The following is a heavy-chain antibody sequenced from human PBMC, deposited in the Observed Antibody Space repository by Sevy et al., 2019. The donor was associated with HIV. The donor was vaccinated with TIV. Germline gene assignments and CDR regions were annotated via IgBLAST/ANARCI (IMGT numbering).Heavy chain of an antibody. Sequence: GGSLRLSCAASGFTVSSNYMSWVRQAPGKGLEWVSVIYSGGSTYYADSVKGRFTISRDNSKNTLYLQMNSLRAEDTAVYYCVSSLGGYSYGLDYYYMDVWGKGTTVTVSS. CDR3: VSSLGGYSYGLDYYYMDV. V-gene: IGHV3-53*01. CDR1: GFTVSSNY. D-gene: IGHD5-18*01. CDR2: IYSGGST. J-gene: IGHJ6*03.